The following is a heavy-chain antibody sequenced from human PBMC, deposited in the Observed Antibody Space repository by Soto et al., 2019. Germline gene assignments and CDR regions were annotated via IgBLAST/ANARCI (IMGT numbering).Heavy chain of an antibody. V-gene: IGHV3-7*01. CDR1: GFTFSSYW. J-gene: IGHJ4*02. Sequence: GGSLRLSCAASGFTFSSYWMSWVRQAPGKGLEWVANIKQDGSEKYYVDSVKGRFTISRDNAKNSLYLQMNSLRAEDTAVYYCARAATAPVLRFLEWLLYGHFDYWGQGTLVTVSS. CDR2: IKQDGSEK. CDR3: ARAATAPVLRFLEWLLYGHFDY. D-gene: IGHD3-3*01.